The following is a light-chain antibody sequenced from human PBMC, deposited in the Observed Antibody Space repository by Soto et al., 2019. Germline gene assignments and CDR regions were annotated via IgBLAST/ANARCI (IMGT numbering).Light chain of an antibody. CDR2: DAS. CDR3: QQYTNWRT. CDR1: QSVSSN. V-gene: IGKV3-15*01. J-gene: IGKJ1*01. Sequence: EIVLTQSPATLSVSPGERATLSCRASQSVSSNLAWYQQKPGQVPRLLIYDASTRATGIPARFSGSGSGTEFTLTISSLQSEDFAVYYCQQYTNWRTFGQGTKVDIK.